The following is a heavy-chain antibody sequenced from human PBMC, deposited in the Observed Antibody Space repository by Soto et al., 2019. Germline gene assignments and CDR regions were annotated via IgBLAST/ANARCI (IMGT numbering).Heavy chain of an antibody. CDR1: GGSISSGDYY. J-gene: IGHJ4*02. Sequence: KISETLSLTCTVSGGSISSGDYYWSWIRQPPGKGLEWIGHIYYSGSTYYNPSLKSRVTISVDTSKNQFSLKLSSVTAADTAVYYCARQLRYFDWVDFDYWGQGTLVTVSS. V-gene: IGHV4-30-4*01. CDR3: ARQLRYFDWVDFDY. D-gene: IGHD3-9*01. CDR2: IYYSGST.